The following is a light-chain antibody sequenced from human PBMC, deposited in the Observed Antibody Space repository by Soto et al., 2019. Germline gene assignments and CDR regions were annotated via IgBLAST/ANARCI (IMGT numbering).Light chain of an antibody. V-gene: IGKV3-11*01. CDR2: AAS. CDR1: QSVSSN. J-gene: IGKJ5*01. Sequence: EIVMTQSPATLSVSPGERATFSCRASQSVSSNLAWYQQKPGQAPRLLIYAASNRATGIPARFSGSGSGTDFTLTISSLEPEDFAVYYCQQRSNWPPEITFGQGTRLEIK. CDR3: QQRSNWPPEIT.